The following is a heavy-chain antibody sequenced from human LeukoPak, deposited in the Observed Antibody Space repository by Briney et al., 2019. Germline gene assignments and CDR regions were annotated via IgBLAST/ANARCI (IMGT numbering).Heavy chain of an antibody. V-gene: IGHV3-30*18. D-gene: IGHD4-17*01. CDR1: GFTFSSFA. Sequence: PGRSLRLSCAASGFTFSSFAMHWARQAPGKGLEWVAGISYDGSYKHYADSVKGRFTISRDNSKNTLYLQMHSLRAEDTAVYYCAKNGEEFDYWGQGTLVTVSS. CDR2: ISYDGSYK. CDR3: AKNGEEFDY. J-gene: IGHJ4*02.